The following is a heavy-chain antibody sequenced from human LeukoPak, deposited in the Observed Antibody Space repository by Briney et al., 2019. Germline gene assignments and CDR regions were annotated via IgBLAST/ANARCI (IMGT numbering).Heavy chain of an antibody. V-gene: IGHV3-7*01. J-gene: IGHJ4*02. CDR2: IKQDGSEK. D-gene: IGHD5-18*01. Sequence: SGGSLRLSCAGSGFTFSSYWMSWVRQAPGKGLEWVANIKQDGSEKYYVDSVKGRFTISRDNAKNSLYLQMSSLRAEDTAAYYCARGGRETQIWLDWGQGTLVTVSS. CDR3: ARGGRETQIWLD. CDR1: GFTFSSYW.